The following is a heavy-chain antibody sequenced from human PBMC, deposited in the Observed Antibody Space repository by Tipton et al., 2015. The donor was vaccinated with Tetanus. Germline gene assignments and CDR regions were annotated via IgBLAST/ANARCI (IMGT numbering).Heavy chain of an antibody. V-gene: IGHV4-59*01. J-gene: IGHJ1*01. CDR3: ARTSGYLYSSY. D-gene: IGHD3-3*01. CDR2: IDYFGTT. Sequence: TLSLTCTVSGGSISTYHWNWIRQFPGKGLEWIGYIDYFGTTKYNPSLKSRVDMSVDTSKNQLSLKLSSVTSADTAVYYCARTSGYLYSSYWGQGTLVTVSS. CDR1: GGSISTYH.